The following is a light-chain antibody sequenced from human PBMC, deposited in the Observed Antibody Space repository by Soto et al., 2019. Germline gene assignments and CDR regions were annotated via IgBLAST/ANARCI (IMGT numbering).Light chain of an antibody. J-gene: IGLJ1*01. CDR3: AAWDDSLSGLV. Sequence: QSLLTQPPSASGTPGQRVTISCSGSSSNIGSNYVYWYQQLPGTTPKLLIYRNDQRPSGVPDRFSGSKSGTSASLAISGLRSEDEADYYCAAWDDSLSGLVFGTGTKLTVL. V-gene: IGLV1-47*01. CDR1: SSNIGSNY. CDR2: RND.